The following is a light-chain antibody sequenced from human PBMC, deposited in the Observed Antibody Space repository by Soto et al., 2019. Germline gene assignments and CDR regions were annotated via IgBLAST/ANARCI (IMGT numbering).Light chain of an antibody. CDR3: LQHNSYPWT. CDR2: AVS. V-gene: IGKV1-17*03. CDR1: QDISHY. J-gene: IGKJ1*01. Sequence: DIQVTQSPSAMSASVGDRVTIPGRASQDISHYLAWFQQKPGKVPKRLIFAVSNLESGVPSRFRGSGSGTEFTLTITSLQPEDFATYYCLQHNSYPWTFGQGTKV.